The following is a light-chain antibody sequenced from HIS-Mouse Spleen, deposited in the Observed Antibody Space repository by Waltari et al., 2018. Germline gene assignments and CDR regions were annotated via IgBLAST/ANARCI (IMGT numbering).Light chain of an antibody. Sequence: QSALTQPPSVSGSPGQSVTISCTGPSSDVGRYNRVSWYQQPPGTAPKLMSYEVRNRPSGVPDRFSGSKSGNTASLTISGLQAEDEADYYCSSYTSSSTVFGTGTKVTVL. CDR3: SSYTSSSTV. J-gene: IGLJ1*01. CDR1: SSDVGRYNR. CDR2: EVR. V-gene: IGLV2-18*02.